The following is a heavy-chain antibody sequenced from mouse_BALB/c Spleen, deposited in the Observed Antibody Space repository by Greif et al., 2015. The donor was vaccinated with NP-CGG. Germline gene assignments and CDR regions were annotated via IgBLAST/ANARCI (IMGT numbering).Heavy chain of an antibody. J-gene: IGHJ3*01. V-gene: IGHV1S81*02. D-gene: IGHD4-1*01. CDR3: TRRGWDGAY. CDR1: GYTFTSYY. Sequence: VQLQQSGAELVKPGASVKLSCKASGYTFTSYYMYWVKQRPGQGLEWVGEINPSNGATNFNEKFKSKATLTVDKSSSTAYMQLSGLTSEGSAVYYCTRRGWDGAYWGQGTLVTVSA. CDR2: INPSNGAT.